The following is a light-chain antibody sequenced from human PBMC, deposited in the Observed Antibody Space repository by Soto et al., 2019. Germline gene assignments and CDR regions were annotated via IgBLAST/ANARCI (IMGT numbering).Light chain of an antibody. CDR3: CSYTSSSIRV. V-gene: IGLV2-14*01. CDR2: EVR. J-gene: IGLJ3*02. CDR1: SSDVGGYNY. Sequence: QSALTQPASVSGSPGQSITISCTGTSSDVGGYNYVSWYQQHPGKAPKVMIYEVRNRPSGVSNRLSGSKSGNTASLTISGLQADDEADYYCCSYTSSSIRVFGGGTKVTVL.